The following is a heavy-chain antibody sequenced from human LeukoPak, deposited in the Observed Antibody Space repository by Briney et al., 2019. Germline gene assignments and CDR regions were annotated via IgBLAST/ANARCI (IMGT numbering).Heavy chain of an antibody. CDR1: GFNFRGYA. V-gene: IGHV3-30*02. D-gene: IGHD3-10*01. J-gene: IGHJ6*02. CDR3: AKDRDGSGSFKKRMDV. CDR2: IRSNGNEK. Sequence: GGSLRLSCAASGFNFRGYAMHWVRQAPGKGLEWVALIRSNGNEKFYLDAVQGRFTISRDNSKNTLFLQMSSLRPEDTAVFYCAKDRDGSGSFKKRMDVWGQGTTVSVSS.